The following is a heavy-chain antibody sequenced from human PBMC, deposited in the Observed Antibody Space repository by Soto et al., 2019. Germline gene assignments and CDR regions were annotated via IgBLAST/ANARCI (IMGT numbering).Heavy chain of an antibody. J-gene: IGHJ4*02. CDR3: AKSSSGYSGLFDY. Sequence: PGGSLRLSCAASGFAFSSYVMNWVRQAPGKGLEWVATIRNSVGSTDYADSADSVKGRFTISRDNSKSTLYLQMNSLRAEDTAVYYCAKSSSGYSGLFDYWGQGTLVTVSS. D-gene: IGHD3-22*01. V-gene: IGHV3-23*01. CDR2: IRNSVGST. CDR1: GFAFSSYV.